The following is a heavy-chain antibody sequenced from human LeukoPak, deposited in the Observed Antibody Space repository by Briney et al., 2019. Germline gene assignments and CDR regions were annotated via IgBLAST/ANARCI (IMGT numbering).Heavy chain of an antibody. J-gene: IGHJ4*02. CDR1: GGSISSSSYY. V-gene: IGHV4-39*07. CDR2: IYYSGST. D-gene: IGHD3-22*01. CDR3: ARAHGYDSSGYSEAYFDY. Sequence: SETLSLTCTVSGGSISSSSYYWGWIRQPPGKGLEWIGSIYYSGSTYYNPSLKSRVTISVDTSKNQFSLKLSSVTAADTAVYYCARAHGYDSSGYSEAYFDYWGQGTLVTVSS.